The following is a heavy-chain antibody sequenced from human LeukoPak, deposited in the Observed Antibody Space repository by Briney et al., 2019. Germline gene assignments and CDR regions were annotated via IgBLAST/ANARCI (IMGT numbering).Heavy chain of an antibody. D-gene: IGHD3-10*01. CDR2: ISWNSGSI. J-gene: IGHJ4*02. CDR3: AKAHYGFYYFDY. Sequence: PGGSLRLSCAASGFTFDDYAMHWVRQAPGKGLEWVSGISWNSGSIGYADSVKGRFTISRDNAKNSLYLQMNGLRAEDTALYYCAKAHYGFYYFDYWGQGTLVTVSS. CDR1: GFTFDDYA. V-gene: IGHV3-9*01.